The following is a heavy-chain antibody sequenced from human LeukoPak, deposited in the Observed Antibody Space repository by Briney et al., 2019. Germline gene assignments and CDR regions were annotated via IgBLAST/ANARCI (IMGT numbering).Heavy chain of an antibody. CDR1: GYSISSGFY. CDR2: IYHSGST. D-gene: IGHD6-19*01. Sequence: SETLSLTCAVSGYSISSGFYLGWIRQPPRGGLEWIGTIYHSGSTFYNPSLKSRVPISVDTAQNQFFPKLMPFAAADTAALYCARRAYISGWLFDYRGQGTLVTVSS. V-gene: IGHV4-38-2*01. J-gene: IGHJ4*02. CDR3: ARRAYISGWLFDY.